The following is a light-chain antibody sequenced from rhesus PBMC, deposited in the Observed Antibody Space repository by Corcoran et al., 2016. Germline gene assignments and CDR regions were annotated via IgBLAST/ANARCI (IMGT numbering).Light chain of an antibody. CDR1: QSVGSY. V-gene: IGKV3-24*04. CDR3: QQSSNLWT. CDR2: VAS. Sequence: ETVVTQSPATLSLSPGERATLSCRASQSVGSYLAWYQQKPGQAPRLLIYVASSRATGIPDRFSGSGVGTDFTLTISSLGPEDVGVYYCQQSSNLWTFGQGTKVEIK. J-gene: IGKJ1*01.